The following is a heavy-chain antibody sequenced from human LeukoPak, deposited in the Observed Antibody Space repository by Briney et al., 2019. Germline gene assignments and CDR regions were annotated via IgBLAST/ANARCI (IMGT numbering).Heavy chain of an antibody. CDR1: GYTFTGYY. Sequence: GASVKVSCKASGYTFTGYYMHWVRQAPGQGLGWMGWMNPNSGNTGYAQKFQGRVTMTRNTSISTAYMELSSLRSEDTAVYYCARGVHQNLVVVVAATALFDYWGQGTLVTVSS. CDR3: ARGVHQNLVVVVAATALFDY. J-gene: IGHJ4*02. D-gene: IGHD2-15*01. CDR2: MNPNSGNT. V-gene: IGHV1-8*02.